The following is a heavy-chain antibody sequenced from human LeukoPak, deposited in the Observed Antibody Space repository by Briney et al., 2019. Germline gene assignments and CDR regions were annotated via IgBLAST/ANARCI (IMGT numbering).Heavy chain of an antibody. Sequence: GGSLRLSCAASRFTFSSYSMNWVRQAPGKGLEWVSSISSSSDYIYYADSVKGRFTISRDNARNSLYLQMNSLRVEDTAVYYCAGGTEYGWLDPWGQGTLVTVPS. CDR1: RFTFSSYS. CDR3: AGGTEYGWLDP. D-gene: IGHD2/OR15-2a*01. CDR2: ISSSSDYI. V-gene: IGHV3-21*01. J-gene: IGHJ5*02.